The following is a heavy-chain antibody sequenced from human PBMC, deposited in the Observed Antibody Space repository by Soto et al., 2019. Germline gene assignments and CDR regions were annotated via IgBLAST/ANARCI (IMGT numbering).Heavy chain of an antibody. Sequence: SGPTLVNPTQTLTLTCSVSGFSLSARGVGVGWIRQPPGKALEWLAIIYWNDDKLYSPSLKSRLTITKDTAEKQVVLTMTNMDPVDTATYFCAHSPWGAAPEYWGKGTVVTVSS. J-gene: IGHJ4*02. D-gene: IGHD3-16*01. CDR3: AHSPWGAAPEY. CDR1: GFSLSARGVG. CDR2: IYWNDDK. V-gene: IGHV2-5*01.